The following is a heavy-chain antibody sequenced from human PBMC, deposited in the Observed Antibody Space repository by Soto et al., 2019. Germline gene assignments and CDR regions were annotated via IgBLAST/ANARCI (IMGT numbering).Heavy chain of an antibody. J-gene: IGHJ4*02. D-gene: IGHD5-12*01. V-gene: IGHV3-21*01. CDR2: ISSSSSYI. CDR1: GFTFSSYS. CDR3: AKGPDSGPTD. Sequence: PGGSLRLSCAASGFTFSSYSMNWVRQAPGKGLEWVSSISSSSSYIYYADSVKGRFTISRDNAKNSLYLQMNSLRAEDTAVYYCAKGPDSGPTDWGQGTLVTVSS.